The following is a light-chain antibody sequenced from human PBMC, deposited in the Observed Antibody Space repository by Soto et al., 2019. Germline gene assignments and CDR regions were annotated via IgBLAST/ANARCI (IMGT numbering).Light chain of an antibody. V-gene: IGLV2-14*01. CDR3: SSYTISSTPLYV. CDR2: DVN. CDR1: SSDVGAYDY. J-gene: IGLJ1*01. Sequence: QSVLAQPASVSGSPGQSIAISCTGTSSDVGAYDYVSWYQQHAGKAPKLMIYDVNNRPSGVSNRFSGSKSGNTASLTISGLQAEDEADYYCSSYTISSTPLYVFGTGTKVTV.